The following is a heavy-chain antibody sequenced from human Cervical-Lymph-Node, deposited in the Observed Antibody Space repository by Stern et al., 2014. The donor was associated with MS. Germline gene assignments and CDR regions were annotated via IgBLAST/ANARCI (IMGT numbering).Heavy chain of an antibody. CDR3: ARRVLVAMGGYPKTLDV. J-gene: IGHJ6*02. CDR1: GFTFSRYW. CDR2: IKEDGSEQ. D-gene: IGHD2-2*01. Sequence: VQLVESGGVLVQPGGSLKLSCAASGFTFSRYWMTWVRQAPGKGLVWVANIKEDGSEQYYVDSVKGRFTMSRDNAKNSLYLQMNSLRAEDTAVYYCARRVLVAMGGYPKTLDVWGRGTTVTVSS. V-gene: IGHV3-7*01.